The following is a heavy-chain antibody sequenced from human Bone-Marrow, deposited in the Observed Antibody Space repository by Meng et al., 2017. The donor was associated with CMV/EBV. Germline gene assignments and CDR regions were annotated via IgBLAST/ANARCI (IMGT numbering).Heavy chain of an antibody. J-gene: IGHJ3*02. Sequence: SETLSLTCTVSGGSISSYYWSYIRQPPGKGLEWIGYIYNSGRTNYNPSLKSRVTISVDTYKNQFSLKLTSVTTADTAVYFCAREGGATYFPSGTFDIWGQGTMVTASS. D-gene: IGHD1-26*01. CDR3: AREGGATYFPSGTFDI. CDR2: IYNSGRT. V-gene: IGHV4-59*01. CDR1: GGSISSYY.